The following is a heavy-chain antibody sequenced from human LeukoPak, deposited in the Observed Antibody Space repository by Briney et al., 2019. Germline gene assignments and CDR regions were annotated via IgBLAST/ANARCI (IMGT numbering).Heavy chain of an antibody. J-gene: IGHJ4*02. Sequence: SETLSLTCTVSGGSISSSSYYWGWIRQPPGKGLEWIGSIYYSGSTYYNPSLKSRVTISVDKSKNLFSLRLSSVTAADTAVYYCARASHDYGDYSHFDYWGQGTLVTVSS. CDR3: ARASHDYGDYSHFDY. D-gene: IGHD4-17*01. CDR2: IYYSGST. CDR1: GGSISSSSYY. V-gene: IGHV4-39*07.